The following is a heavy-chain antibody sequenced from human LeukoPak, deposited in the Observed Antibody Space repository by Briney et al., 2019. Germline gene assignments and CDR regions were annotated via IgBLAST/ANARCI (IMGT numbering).Heavy chain of an antibody. Sequence: PSETLSLTCTVSGGSISSYYWSWIRQPPGKRLEWIGHIYYSGSTNYNPSLKSRVTISVDTSKNQFSLKLSSVTAADTAVYYCAGRSNIWSGYQDTLYYFDSWGQGTLVTVSS. CDR3: AGRSNIWSGYQDTLYYFDS. CDR2: IYYSGST. D-gene: IGHD3-3*01. J-gene: IGHJ4*02. V-gene: IGHV4-59*01. CDR1: GGSISSYY.